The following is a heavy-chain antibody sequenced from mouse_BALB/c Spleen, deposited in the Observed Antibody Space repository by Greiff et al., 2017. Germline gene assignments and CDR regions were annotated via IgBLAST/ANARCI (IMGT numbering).Heavy chain of an antibody. D-gene: IGHD2-4*01. J-gene: IGHJ4*01. CDR3: TRAYDYDYAMDY. V-gene: IGHV1-69*02. Sequence: QVQLQQPGAELVRPGASVKLSCKASGYTFTSYWINWVKQRPGQGLEWIGNIYPSDSYTNYNQKFKDKATLTVDKSSSTAYMQLSSPTSEDSAVYYCTRAYDYDYAMDYWGQGTSVTVSS. CDR2: IYPSDSYT. CDR1: GYTFTSYW.